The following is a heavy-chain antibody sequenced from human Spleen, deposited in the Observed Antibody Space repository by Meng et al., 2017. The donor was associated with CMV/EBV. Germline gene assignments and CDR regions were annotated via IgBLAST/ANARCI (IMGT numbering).Heavy chain of an antibody. CDR1: GFSFSSYG. D-gene: IGHD2-2*01. J-gene: IGHJ4*02. CDR2: IRYDGSNK. V-gene: IGHV3-30*02. Sequence: GESLKISCAGSGFSFSSYGMHWVRQAPGKGLEWVAVIRYDGSNKFYADSVKGRFAISRDNSKNSLYLQMNSLRAEDTAVYYCTRGAAIVVVPAALSYWGQGTLVTVSS. CDR3: TRGAAIVVVPAALSY.